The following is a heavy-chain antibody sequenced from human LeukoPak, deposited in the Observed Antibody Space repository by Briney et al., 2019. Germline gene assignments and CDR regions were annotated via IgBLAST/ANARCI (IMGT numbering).Heavy chain of an antibody. D-gene: IGHD3-16*02. CDR2: IYYSGST. Sequence: SETLSLTCTVSGGSISGSSYYWGWIRQPPGKGLEWIGSIYYSGSTYYNPSLKSRVTISVDTSKNQFSLKLSSVTAADTAVYYCARDRYDYVWGSYLHDAFDIWGQGTMVTVSS. J-gene: IGHJ3*02. CDR1: GGSISGSSYY. CDR3: ARDRYDYVWGSYLHDAFDI. V-gene: IGHV4-39*07.